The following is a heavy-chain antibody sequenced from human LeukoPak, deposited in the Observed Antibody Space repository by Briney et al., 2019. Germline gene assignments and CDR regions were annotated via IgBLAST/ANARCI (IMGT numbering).Heavy chain of an antibody. CDR1: GFTFSSYW. CDR2: IKEDATES. D-gene: IGHD3-10*01. V-gene: IGHV3-7*01. J-gene: IGHJ4*02. CDR3: ARDSVWFDPIY. Sequence: RGSLRLSCAASGFTFSSYWMTWIRQAPGKGLEWVAHIKEDATESRSVDSVKGRFTISRDNTKNSLFLQLNSLRAEDTAVYYCARDSVWFDPIYWGQGTLVTVSS.